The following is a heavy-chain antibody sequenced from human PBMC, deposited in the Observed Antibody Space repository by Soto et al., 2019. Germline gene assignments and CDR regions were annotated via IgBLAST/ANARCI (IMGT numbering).Heavy chain of an antibody. CDR3: TRDHGYGYGMDV. J-gene: IGHJ6*02. V-gene: IGHV3-48*01. CDR2: ITKSSRTI. CDR1: GFTFSSYS. Sequence: PGGSLRLSCAASGFTFSSYSMNWVRQAPGKGLEWISYITKSSRTIYYADSVKGRFTISRDNAKNSLYLQMNSLRAEDTAVYYCTRDHGYGYGMDVWGQGTTVNVSS. D-gene: IGHD5-12*01.